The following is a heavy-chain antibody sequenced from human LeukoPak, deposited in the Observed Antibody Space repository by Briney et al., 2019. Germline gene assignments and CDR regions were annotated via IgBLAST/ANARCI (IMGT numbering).Heavy chain of an antibody. Sequence: GGSLRLSCAASGSTFSNYWMSWVRQAPGKGLEWVANIKQDGSEKYYVNSVKGRFTISRDNAKNSLYLQMNSLRAEDTAIYYCAREDDWNYEDYWGQGTLVTVSS. CDR2: IKQDGSEK. CDR3: AREDDWNYEDY. J-gene: IGHJ4*02. V-gene: IGHV3-7*01. CDR1: GSTFSNYW. D-gene: IGHD1-7*01.